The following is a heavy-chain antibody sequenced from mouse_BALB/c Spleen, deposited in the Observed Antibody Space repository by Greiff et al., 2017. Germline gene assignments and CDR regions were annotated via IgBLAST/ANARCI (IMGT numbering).Heavy chain of an antibody. CDR3: ARHHYYGRVGYFDV. CDR2: ISNGGGST. V-gene: IGHV5-12-2*01. J-gene: IGHJ1*01. CDR1: GFTFSSYT. Sequence: EVKVEESGGGLVQPGGSLKLSCAASGFTFSSYTMSWVRQTPEKRLEWVAYISNGGGSTYYPDTVKGRFTISRDNAKNTLYLQMSSLKSEDTAMYYCARHHYYGRVGYFDVWGAGTTVTVSS. D-gene: IGHD1-1*01.